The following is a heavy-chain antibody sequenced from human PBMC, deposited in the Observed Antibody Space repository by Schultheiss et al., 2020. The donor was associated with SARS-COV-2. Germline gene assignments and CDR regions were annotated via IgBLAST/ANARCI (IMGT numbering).Heavy chain of an antibody. V-gene: IGHV3-66*01. J-gene: IGHJ6*03. CDR1: GFTFSSYA. CDR3: ARERRGYYDFWSGYPPLYYYYYMDV. CDR2: IYSGGST. Sequence: GGSLRLSCAASGFTFSSYAMSWVRQAPGKGLEWVSVIYSGGSTYYADSVKGRFTISRDNSKNTLYLQMNSLRAEDTAVYYCARERRGYYDFWSGYPPLYYYYYMDVWGKGTTVTVSS. D-gene: IGHD3-3*01.